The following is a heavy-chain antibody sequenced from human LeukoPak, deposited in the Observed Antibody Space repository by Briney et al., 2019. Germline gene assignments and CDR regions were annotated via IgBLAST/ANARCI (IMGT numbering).Heavy chain of an antibody. CDR1: GGSISSSSYY. CDR3: ARQSGAYNWFDP. J-gene: IGHJ5*02. D-gene: IGHD3-10*01. CDR2: IYYSGST. Sequence: PSETLSLTCTVSGGSISSSSYYWGWIRQPPGTGLEWIGSIYYSGSTYYNPSLKSRVTISIDTSKNQFSLKLSSVTAADTAVYSCARQSGAYNWFDPWGQGTLVTVSS. V-gene: IGHV4-39*01.